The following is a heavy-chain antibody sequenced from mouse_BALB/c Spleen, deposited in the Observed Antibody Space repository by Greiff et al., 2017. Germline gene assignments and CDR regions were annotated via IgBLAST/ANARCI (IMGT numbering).Heavy chain of an antibody. J-gene: IGHJ4*01. Sequence: VQLQESGAELVRPGTSVKVSCKASGYAFTNYLIEWVKQRPGQGLEWIGVINPGSGGTNYNEKFKGKATLTADKSSSTAYMQLSSLTSDDSAVYFCARWDCRYDRGYAMDYWGQGTSVTVSS. CDR3: ARWDCRYDRGYAMDY. V-gene: IGHV1-54*01. CDR2: INPGSGGT. D-gene: IGHD2-14*01. CDR1: GYAFTNYL.